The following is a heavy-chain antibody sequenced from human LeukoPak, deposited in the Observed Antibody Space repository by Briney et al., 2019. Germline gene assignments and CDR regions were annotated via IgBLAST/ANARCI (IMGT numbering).Heavy chain of an antibody. Sequence: ASVKVSCKASGYTFTSYDINWVRQATGQGLEWMGWMNPNSGNTGYAQKFQGRVTMTRNTSISTAYMELSSLRSEDTAVYYCARVRRIRDYCSGGSCHQVRGYYFDYWGQGTLVTVSS. J-gene: IGHJ4*02. D-gene: IGHD2-15*01. CDR1: GYTFTSYD. V-gene: IGHV1-8*01. CDR3: ARVRRIRDYCSGGSCHQVRGYYFDY. CDR2: MNPNSGNT.